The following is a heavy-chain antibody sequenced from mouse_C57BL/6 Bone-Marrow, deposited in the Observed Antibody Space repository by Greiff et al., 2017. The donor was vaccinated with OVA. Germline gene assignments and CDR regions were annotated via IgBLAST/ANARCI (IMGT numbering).Heavy chain of an antibody. V-gene: IGHV5-4*01. D-gene: IGHD2-2*01. Sequence: EVHLVESGGGLVKPGGSLKLSCAASGFTFSSYAMSWVRQTPEKRLEWVATISDGGSYTYYPDNVKGRFTISRDNAKNNLYLQMSHLKSRDTAMDYCVSDFGSGYDDWYFDVWGTGTTVTVSS. J-gene: IGHJ1*03. CDR3: VSDFGSGYDDWYFDV. CDR2: ISDGGSYT. CDR1: GFTFSSYA.